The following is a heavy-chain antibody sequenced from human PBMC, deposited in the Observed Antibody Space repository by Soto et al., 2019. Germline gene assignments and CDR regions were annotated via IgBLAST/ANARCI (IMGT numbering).Heavy chain of an antibody. V-gene: IGHV4-59*08. CDR2: IYYSGST. Sequence: SETLSLTCTVSGGSISSYYWSWIRQPPGKGLEWIGYIYYSGSTNYNPSLKSRVTISVDTSKNQFSLKLSSVTAADTAVYYCVRLGSYDFWSGYNWFDPWGQGTLVTVSS. CDR3: VRLGSYDFWSGYNWFDP. D-gene: IGHD3-3*01. CDR1: GGSISSYY. J-gene: IGHJ5*02.